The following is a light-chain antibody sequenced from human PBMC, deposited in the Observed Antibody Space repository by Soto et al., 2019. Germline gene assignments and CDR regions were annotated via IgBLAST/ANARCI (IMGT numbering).Light chain of an antibody. V-gene: IGKV1-33*01. CDR1: QDISNS. CDR3: QHYADLPLT. CDR2: DAS. J-gene: IGKJ4*01. Sequence: DIQMTQSPSSLSASVGDRVTITCQASQDISNSVNWYQQKPGKAPKLLIFDASTVETGVPSRFSGGGSGTYFTFTINSLQPGDIAAYYCQHYADLPLTFGGGTKVEIK.